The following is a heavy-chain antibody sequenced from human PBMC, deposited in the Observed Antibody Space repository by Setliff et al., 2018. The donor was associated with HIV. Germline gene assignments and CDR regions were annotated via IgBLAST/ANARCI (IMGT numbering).Heavy chain of an antibody. CDR1: GGIFTTSS. Sequence: SVKVSCKSSGGIFTTSSINWMRQVPGQGLEWMGGFNPIFTSPDYAQKFQDRITMTADESTSTAYMELRSLTYEDTAVYFCARGVRVTVVQRASSLDFLGQGTLVTVSS. CDR2: FNPIFTSP. D-gene: IGHD2-21*02. CDR3: ARGVRVTVVQRASSLDF. J-gene: IGHJ4*02. V-gene: IGHV1-69*13.